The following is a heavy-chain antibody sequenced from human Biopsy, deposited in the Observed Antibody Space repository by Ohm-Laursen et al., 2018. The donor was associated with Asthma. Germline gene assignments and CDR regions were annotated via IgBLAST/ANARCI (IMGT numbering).Heavy chain of an antibody. CDR3: ARIKIRISAGTDRSFDL. V-gene: IGHV1-2*06. Sequence: SVKVSCKASVYPFTDYYVHWVRQAPGQGLEWMGRIYPNSGGTNYAQKFLGRVTMTRDTSVNTAFMVLSRLRSGDTAVYYCARIKIRISAGTDRSFDLWGRGTLVTVSS. D-gene: IGHD3-16*02. CDR1: VYPFTDYY. CDR2: IYPNSGGT. J-gene: IGHJ2*01.